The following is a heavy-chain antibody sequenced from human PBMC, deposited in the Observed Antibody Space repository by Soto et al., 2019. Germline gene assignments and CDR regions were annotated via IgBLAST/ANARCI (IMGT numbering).Heavy chain of an antibody. V-gene: IGHV3-23*01. Sequence: GGPLRLSCAASGFTFSSYAMSWVSQAPGKGLEWVSAISASGGSTYYADSVKGRFTISRDNSKNTLYLQMNSLSAEDTAVYYCAKIRGRYYYYGMDVWGQGTTVTVSS. CDR2: ISASGGST. J-gene: IGHJ6*02. D-gene: IGHD2-15*01. CDR1: GFTFSSYA. CDR3: AKIRGRYYYYGMDV.